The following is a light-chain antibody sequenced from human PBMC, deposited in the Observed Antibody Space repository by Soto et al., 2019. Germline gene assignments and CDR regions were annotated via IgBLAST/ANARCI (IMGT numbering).Light chain of an antibody. CDR2: GAS. Sequence: EIVMRQSPATLFVSPGERATLSCRASQSVSSNLAWYQQKPGQAPRLLIYGASTRATRIPARFSGSGSGTEFTLTISSLQSEDFAVYYCQQYNNWPPITFGPGTKVDIK. V-gene: IGKV3-15*01. J-gene: IGKJ3*01. CDR3: QQYNNWPPIT. CDR1: QSVSSN.